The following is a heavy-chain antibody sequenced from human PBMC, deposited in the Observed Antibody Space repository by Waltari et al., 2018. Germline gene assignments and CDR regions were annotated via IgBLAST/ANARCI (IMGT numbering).Heavy chain of an antibody. CDR3: ARDPSGSYPGDY. CDR1: GFSISSNY. Sequence: EVQLVESGGGLIQPGGSLSLSCAASGFSISSNYIPWVRQAPGKGLEWLSVIYRGGSTYYADSVKGRFTISRDNSKNTLYLQMNSLRAEDTAVYYCARDPSGSYPGDYWGQGTLVTVSS. D-gene: IGHD1-26*01. CDR2: IYRGGST. V-gene: IGHV3-53*01. J-gene: IGHJ4*02.